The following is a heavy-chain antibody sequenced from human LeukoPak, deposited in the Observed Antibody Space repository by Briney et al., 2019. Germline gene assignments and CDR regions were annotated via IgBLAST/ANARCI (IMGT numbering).Heavy chain of an antibody. D-gene: IGHD3-22*01. V-gene: IGHV1-2*02. J-gene: IGHJ4*02. CDR2: INPNSGGT. CDR3: ARDPYYYDSSGYYLGPNYFDY. CDR1: GYTFTGYY. Sequence: ASVKVSCKASGYTFTGYYMHWVRQAPGQGLEWMGWINPNSGGTNYAQKFQGRVTMTRDTSISTAYMELSRLRSDDTAVYYCARDPYYYDSSGYYLGPNYFDYWGQGTLVTVSS.